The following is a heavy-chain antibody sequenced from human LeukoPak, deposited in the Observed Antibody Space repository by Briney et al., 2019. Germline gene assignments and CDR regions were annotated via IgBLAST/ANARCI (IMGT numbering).Heavy chain of an antibody. Sequence: RGESLKISCKGSGYSFTSYWIGWVRQMPGKGLEWMGIIYPGDSDTRYSPSFQGQVTISADKSISTAYLQWSSLKASDTAMYYCARHEDRYYYDSSGYSKQYGLDYWGQGTLVTVSS. CDR1: GYSFTSYW. J-gene: IGHJ4*02. V-gene: IGHV5-51*01. D-gene: IGHD3-22*01. CDR3: ARHEDRYYYDSSGYSKQYGLDY. CDR2: IYPGDSDT.